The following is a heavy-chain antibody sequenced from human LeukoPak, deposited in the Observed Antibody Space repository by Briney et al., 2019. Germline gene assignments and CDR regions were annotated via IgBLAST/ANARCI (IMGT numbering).Heavy chain of an antibody. D-gene: IGHD6-13*01. CDR1: GFTVSSYA. CDR3: AKRPGIAASLGWFDP. CDR2: ISGSGSTT. Sequence: GGSLRLSCEASGFTVSSYAMSWVRQAPEKGLEGVSVISGSGSTTYYADSVWGRFTISRDNSKNTLYLQMNSLRAENTAVYYCAKRPGIAASLGWFDPWGQGTLVTVSS. J-gene: IGHJ5*02. V-gene: IGHV3-23*01.